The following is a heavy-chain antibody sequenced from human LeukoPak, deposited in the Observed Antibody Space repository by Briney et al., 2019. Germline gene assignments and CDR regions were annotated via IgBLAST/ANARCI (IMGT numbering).Heavy chain of an antibody. CDR2: MNPNSGNT. D-gene: IGHD3-9*01. J-gene: IGHJ5*02. Sequence: ASVKVSCKASGYTFTSYDINWVRQATGQGLERMGWMNPNSGNTGYAQKFQGRVTMTRNTSISTAYMELSSLRSEDTAVYYCARGTPAERYFDWNNWFDPWGQGTLVTVSS. V-gene: IGHV1-8*01. CDR3: ARGTPAERYFDWNNWFDP. CDR1: GYTFTSYD.